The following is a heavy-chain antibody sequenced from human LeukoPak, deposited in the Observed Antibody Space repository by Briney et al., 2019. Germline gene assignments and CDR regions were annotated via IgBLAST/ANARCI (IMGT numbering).Heavy chain of an antibody. CDR3: ARDMRGIGAFDI. CDR1: GFTFSSYW. J-gene: IGHJ3*02. V-gene: IGHV3-74*01. D-gene: IGHD3-16*01. Sequence: GGSLRLSCAASGFTFSSYWLHWVRQAPGKGLAWVSRINSDGSSTTYADSVKGRLTISRDNAKNTLYLQMNSLRAEDTAVYYCARDMRGIGAFDIWGQGTMVTVSS. CDR2: INSDGSST.